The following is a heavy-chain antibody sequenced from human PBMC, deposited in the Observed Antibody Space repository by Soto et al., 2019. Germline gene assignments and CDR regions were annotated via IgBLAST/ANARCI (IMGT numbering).Heavy chain of an antibody. CDR3: AREGAGSSSLNYFDY. D-gene: IGHD6-6*01. J-gene: IGHJ4*02. CDR2: IYYSGST. Sequence: QVQLQESGPGLVKPSETLSLTCTVSGGSISSYYWSWIQQPPGKGLEWIGYIYYSGSTNYNPSLKSRVTISVDTSKNQFSLKLSSVTAADTAVYYCAREGAGSSSLNYFDYWGQGTLVTVSS. CDR1: GGSISSYY. V-gene: IGHV4-59*01.